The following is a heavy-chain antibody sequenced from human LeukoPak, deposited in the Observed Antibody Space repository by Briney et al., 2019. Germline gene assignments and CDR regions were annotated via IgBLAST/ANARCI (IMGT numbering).Heavy chain of an antibody. V-gene: IGHV1-2*02. D-gene: IGHD3/OR15-3a*01. CDR2: INPNNGGT. Sequence: GASVKVSCKASGYTFTDYHMHWVRQAPGQGLEWMGWINPNNGGTKYAQEFEGRVTMTRDTSISTAYMEVSRLRSDDTAVYYCARGDAFWTASYQYWFDPWGLGTLVTVSS. CDR3: ARGDAFWTASYQYWFDP. CDR1: GYTFTDYH. J-gene: IGHJ5*02.